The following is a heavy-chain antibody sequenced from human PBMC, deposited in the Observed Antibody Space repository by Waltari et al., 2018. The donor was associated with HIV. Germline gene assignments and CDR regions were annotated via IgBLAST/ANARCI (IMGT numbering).Heavy chain of an antibody. V-gene: IGHV2-5*01. CDR1: GFSLSTSGVG. CDR3: AHRLLYYDFWSYGMDV. J-gene: IGHJ6*02. Sequence: QITLKESGPTLVKPTQTLTLTCTFSGFSLSTSGVGVGWIRQPPGKALEWLALIYWNDDKRYSPSLKSRLTITKDTSKNQVVLTMTNMDPVDTATYFCAHRLLYYDFWSYGMDVWGQGTTVTVSS. CDR2: IYWNDDK. D-gene: IGHD3-3*01.